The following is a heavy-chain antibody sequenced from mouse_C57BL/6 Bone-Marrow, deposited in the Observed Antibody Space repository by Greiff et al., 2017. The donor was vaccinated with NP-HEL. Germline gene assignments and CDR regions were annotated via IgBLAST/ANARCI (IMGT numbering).Heavy chain of an antibody. J-gene: IGHJ1*03. CDR2: IDPSDSYT. V-gene: IGHV1-69*01. Sequence: QVQLKQPGAELVMPGASVKLSCKASGYTFTSYWMHWVKQRPGQGLEWIGEIDPSDSYTNYNQKFKGKSTLTVDKSSSKAYMQLSSLTAEDSAVYYGAIPLYDYDGFYWYFDVWGTGTTVTVSS. D-gene: IGHD2-4*01. CDR1: GYTFTSYW. CDR3: AIPLYDYDGFYWYFDV.